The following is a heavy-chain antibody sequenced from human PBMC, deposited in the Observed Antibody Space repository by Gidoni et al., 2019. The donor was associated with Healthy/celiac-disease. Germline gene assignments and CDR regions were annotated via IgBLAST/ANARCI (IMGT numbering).Heavy chain of an antibody. CDR2: FDPEDGET. Sequence: QVQLVQSGAEVKKPGASVKVSCKVSGYTLTEVSMHWVRQAPGKGLEWMGGFDPEDGETIYAQKFQGRVTMTEDTSTDTAYMGLSSLRSEDMAVYYCATGIPKSPIVVVTVWWGQGTLVTVSS. J-gene: IGHJ4*02. D-gene: IGHD2-21*02. V-gene: IGHV1-24*01. CDR3: ATGIPKSPIVVVTVW. CDR1: GYTLTEVS.